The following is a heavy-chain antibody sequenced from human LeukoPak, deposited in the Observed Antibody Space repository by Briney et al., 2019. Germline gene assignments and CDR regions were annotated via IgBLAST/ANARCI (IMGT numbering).Heavy chain of an antibody. CDR1: GFTFSTHG. D-gene: IGHD5-12*01. CDR2: IWHDGGRK. CDR3: ARDIGNSGFNLDY. V-gene: IGHV3-33*01. J-gene: IGHJ4*02. Sequence: PGRSLRLSCVVSGFTFSTHGFHWVRQAPGKGLEGVSVIWHDGGRKEYADSVRGRFTISRDNSNLYLQMNSLRAEDTAIYYCARDIGNSGFNLDYWGQGTPVTVSS.